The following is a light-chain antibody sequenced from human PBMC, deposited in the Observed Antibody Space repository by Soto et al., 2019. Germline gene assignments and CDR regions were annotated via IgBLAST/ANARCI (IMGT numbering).Light chain of an antibody. J-gene: IGLJ1*01. V-gene: IGLV2-8*01. CDR3: SAYAGNNIHYV. CDR1: STDVGGYNY. Sequence: QSVLTQPPSASGSAGQSVTISCTGTSTDVGGYNYVSWYQQHPGKAPKLMIYEVSKRPSGVTDRFSGSKSGNTASLTVSGLQAEDEANYYCSAYAGNNIHYVFGTGTKVTVL. CDR2: EVS.